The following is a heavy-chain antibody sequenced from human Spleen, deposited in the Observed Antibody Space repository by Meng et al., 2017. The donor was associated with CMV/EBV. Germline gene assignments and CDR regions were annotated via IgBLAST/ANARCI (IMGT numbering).Heavy chain of an antibody. V-gene: IGHV4-34*01. Sequence: SETLSLTCAVYGGSFSGYYWSWIRQPPGKGLEWIGEINHSGSANFNPSLKSRVTISVDTSKNQSSLKLSSVTAADTAVYYCARESASITGGSYGMDVWGPGTTVTVSS. CDR3: ARESASITGGSYGMDV. CDR2: INHSGSA. D-gene: IGHD1-20*01. J-gene: IGHJ6*02. CDR1: GGSFSGYY.